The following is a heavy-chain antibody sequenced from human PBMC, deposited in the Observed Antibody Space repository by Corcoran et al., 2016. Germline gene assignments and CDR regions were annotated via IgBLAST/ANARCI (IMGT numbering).Heavy chain of an antibody. CDR1: GFTVSSNY. CDR2: IYSGGST. J-gene: IGHJ5*02. D-gene: IGHD6-19*01. V-gene: IGHV3-53*01. CDR3: ARVRVAVAGDWFDP. Sequence: EVQLVESGGGLIQPGGSLRLSCAASGFTVSSNYMSWVRQAPGKGLEWVSVIYSGGSTYYADSVKGRFTISRDNSKNTLYLQMNSLRAEDTAVYDCARVRVAVAGDWFDPWGQGTLVTVSS.